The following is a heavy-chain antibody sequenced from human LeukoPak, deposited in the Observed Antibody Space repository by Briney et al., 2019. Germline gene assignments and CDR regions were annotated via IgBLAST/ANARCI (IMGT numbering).Heavy chain of an antibody. CDR1: GGSISSSSYY. Sequence: SETLSLTCTVSGGSISSSSYYWGWIRQPPGKGLEWIGSIYYSGSTYYNPSLKSRVTISVDTSKNQFSLKLSSVTAADTAVYYCARDAHLTYSSGWYLADYWGQGALVTVSS. J-gene: IGHJ4*02. CDR2: IYYSGST. CDR3: ARDAHLTYSSGWYLADY. V-gene: IGHV4-39*07. D-gene: IGHD6-19*01.